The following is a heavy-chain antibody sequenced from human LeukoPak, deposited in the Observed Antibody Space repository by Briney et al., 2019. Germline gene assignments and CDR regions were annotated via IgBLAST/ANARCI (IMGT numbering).Heavy chain of an antibody. J-gene: IGHJ4*02. V-gene: IGHV1-2*02. Sequence: ASVKVSCKASGYTFTDYYMHWVRQAPGQGLEWMGWINSNSGGPKYGQKFQGRVTMTRDTSISTVYMELKTLMSDDTAVYYCARYLSGYDYFDYWGQGTLVTVSS. CDR3: ARYLSGYDYFDY. CDR2: INSNSGGP. CDR1: GYTFTDYY. D-gene: IGHD5-12*01.